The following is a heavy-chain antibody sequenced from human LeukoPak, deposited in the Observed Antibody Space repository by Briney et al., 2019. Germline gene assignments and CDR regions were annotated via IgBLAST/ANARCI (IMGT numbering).Heavy chain of an antibody. V-gene: IGHV3-21*01. CDR1: GFTFSSYS. CDR2: ISSSSSYI. Sequence: PGGSLRLSCAASGFTFSSYSMNWVRQAPGKGLEWVSSISSSSSYIYYADSVKGRFTISRDNAKNSPYLQMNSLRAEDTAVYYCASSGGSDAFDIWGQGTMVTVSS. D-gene: IGHD3-16*01. CDR3: ASSGGSDAFDI. J-gene: IGHJ3*02.